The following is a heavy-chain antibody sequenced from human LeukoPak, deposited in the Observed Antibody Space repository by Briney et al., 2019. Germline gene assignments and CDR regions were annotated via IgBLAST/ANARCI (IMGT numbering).Heavy chain of an antibody. CDR1: GDSISTSNSY. V-gene: IGHV4-39*01. J-gene: IGHJ6*03. CDR2: IYYSGNT. D-gene: IGHD3-10*01. CDR3: ARHRYYYRSGSYYGAPYYMDV. Sequence: SETLSLTCTVSGDSISTSNSYWGWIRQPPGKGLEWIGSIYYSGNTYYNASLKSRVTISVDTSKNQFSLKLTSVTAADTAVYYCARHRYYYRSGSYYGAPYYMDVWGKGTTVTISS.